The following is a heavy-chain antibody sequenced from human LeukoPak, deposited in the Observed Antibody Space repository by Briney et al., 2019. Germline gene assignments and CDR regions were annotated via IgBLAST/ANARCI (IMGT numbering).Heavy chain of an antibody. CDR2: ISGSGGST. J-gene: IGHJ4*02. Sequence: GGSLRLSCAASGFTFSSYAMSWVRQAPGKGLEWVSAISGSGGSTYYADSVKGRFTISRDNSKNTLYLQMNSLRAEDTALYYCASPPTYYYDRSGYPFAYWGQGSLVSVSS. D-gene: IGHD3-22*01. V-gene: IGHV3-23*01. CDR1: GFTFSSYA. CDR3: ASPPTYYYDRSGYPFAY.